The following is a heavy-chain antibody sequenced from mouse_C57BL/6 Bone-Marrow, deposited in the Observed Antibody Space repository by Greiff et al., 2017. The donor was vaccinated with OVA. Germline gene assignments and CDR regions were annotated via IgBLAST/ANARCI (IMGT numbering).Heavy chain of an antibody. CDR2: ISSGSSTI. CDR3: ARGRLRPLAY. V-gene: IGHV5-17*01. D-gene: IGHD2-4*01. Sequence: EVMLVESGGGLVKPGGSLKLSCAASGFTFSDYGMHWVRQAPEKGLEWVAYISSGSSTIYYADTVKGRFTISRDNAKNTLFLQMTSLSSEDTAMYDCARGRLRPLAYWGQGTLVTVSA. J-gene: IGHJ3*01. CDR1: GFTFSDYG.